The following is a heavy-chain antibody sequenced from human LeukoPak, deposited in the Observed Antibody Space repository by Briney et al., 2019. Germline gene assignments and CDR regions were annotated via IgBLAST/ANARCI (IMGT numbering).Heavy chain of an antibody. CDR1: GGSISINTYY. V-gene: IGHV4-39*01. CDR3: ARSRYYDGSGYFFDY. Sequence: SETLSLTCTVSGGSISINTYYWGWTRQSPGKGLDWIGSTFYKRSTYYNPSLKSRVTISVDTSKNHFSLQLSSVTAADTAVYYCARSRYYDGSGYFFDYWGQGILVTVSS. J-gene: IGHJ4*02. CDR2: TFYKRST. D-gene: IGHD3-22*01.